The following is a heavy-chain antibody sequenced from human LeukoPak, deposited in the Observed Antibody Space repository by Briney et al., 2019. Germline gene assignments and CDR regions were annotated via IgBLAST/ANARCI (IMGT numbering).Heavy chain of an antibody. Sequence: GGSLRLSCTASGFTFSSYEMNWVRQAPGKGLEWLPYIRSSASTIYYADSVKGRSTISRDNAKNSLYLQMNSLRAEDTAIYYCAREGASGSYHYVMDVWGQGTTVTVSS. D-gene: IGHD1-26*01. V-gene: IGHV3-48*03. J-gene: IGHJ6*02. CDR3: AREGASGSYHYVMDV. CDR2: IRSSASTI. CDR1: GFTFSSYE.